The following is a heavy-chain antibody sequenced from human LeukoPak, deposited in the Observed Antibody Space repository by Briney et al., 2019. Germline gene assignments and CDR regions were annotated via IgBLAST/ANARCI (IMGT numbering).Heavy chain of an antibody. CDR3: ARDRPSGSYRAD. CDR1: GGSFSGYY. CDR2: INHSGST. J-gene: IGHJ4*02. V-gene: IGHV4-34*01. D-gene: IGHD1-26*01. Sequence: PSETLSLTCAVYGGSFSGYYWSWIRQPPGKGLEWIGEINHSGSTNYNPSLKSRVTISVDTSKNQFSLKLSSVTAADTAVYYCARDRPSGSYRADWGQGTLVTVSS.